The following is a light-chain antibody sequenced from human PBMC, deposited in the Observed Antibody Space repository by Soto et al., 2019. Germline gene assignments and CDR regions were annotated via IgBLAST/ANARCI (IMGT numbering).Light chain of an antibody. CDR3: QQRSNWPPYT. V-gene: IGKV3-11*01. Sequence: EIVLTQSPGTLSLSPGERATLSCRASQSVSSYLAWYQQKPGQAPRLLIYDASNRATGIPARFSGSGSGTDFTLTISSLEPEDFAVYYYQQRSNWPPYTFGQGTRLEIK. J-gene: IGKJ5*01. CDR1: QSVSSY. CDR2: DAS.